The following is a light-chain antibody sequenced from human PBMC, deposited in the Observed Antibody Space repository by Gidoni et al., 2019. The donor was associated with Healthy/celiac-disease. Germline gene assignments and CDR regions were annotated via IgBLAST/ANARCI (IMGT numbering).Light chain of an antibody. CDR1: QSISSW. Sequence: DIQMTQSPSTLSASVGDRVTITCRASQSISSWLAWYQQKPGKAPKLLIYKASSLESGVPSRFSSSGSGTEFTLTISSLQPDDFATYYCQQYNSYPWTFGQVTKVEIK. CDR2: KAS. J-gene: IGKJ1*01. CDR3: QQYNSYPWT. V-gene: IGKV1-5*03.